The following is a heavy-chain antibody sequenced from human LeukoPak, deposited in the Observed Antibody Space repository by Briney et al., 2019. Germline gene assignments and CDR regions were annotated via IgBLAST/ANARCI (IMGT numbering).Heavy chain of an antibody. V-gene: IGHV3-23*01. CDR3: AKSVGDFWYSSGPLIN. D-gene: IGHD6-19*01. CDR2: ISGSGGST. J-gene: IGHJ4*02. CDR1: GFTLSSYS. Sequence: GGSLRLSRAGSGFTLSSYSMSWVRQAPGKGLEWVSAISGSGGSTYYADSVKGRFTISRDNSKNTLYLQMNSLRAEDTAVYYCAKSVGDFWYSSGPLINWGQGTLVTVSS.